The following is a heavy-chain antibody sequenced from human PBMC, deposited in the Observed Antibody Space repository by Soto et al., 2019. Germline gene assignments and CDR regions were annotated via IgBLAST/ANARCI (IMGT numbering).Heavy chain of an antibody. Sequence: PGGSLRLSCAASGFSFSSYSMNWVRQAPGKGLEWVSYISSSSSTIYYADSVKGRITISRDNAKNSLYLQMNSLRAEDTAVYYCARDLDCTNGVCYLPFDYWGQGTLVTVAS. J-gene: IGHJ4*02. CDR2: ISSSSSTI. CDR3: ARDLDCTNGVCYLPFDY. V-gene: IGHV3-48*01. CDR1: GFSFSSYS. D-gene: IGHD2-8*01.